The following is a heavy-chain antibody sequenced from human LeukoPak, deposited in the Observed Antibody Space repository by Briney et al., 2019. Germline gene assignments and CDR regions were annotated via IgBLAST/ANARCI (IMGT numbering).Heavy chain of an antibody. Sequence: QPGGSLRLSCAASGFTFSSYSMNWVRQAPGKGLEWVSYISSSSSTIYYADSVKGRFTISRDNAKNSLYLQMNSLRAEDTAVYYCARDSSSWYDLYYYGMDVWGQGTTVTVSS. V-gene: IGHV3-48*04. CDR1: GFTFSSYS. J-gene: IGHJ6*02. D-gene: IGHD6-13*01. CDR3: ARDSSSWYDLYYYGMDV. CDR2: ISSSSSTI.